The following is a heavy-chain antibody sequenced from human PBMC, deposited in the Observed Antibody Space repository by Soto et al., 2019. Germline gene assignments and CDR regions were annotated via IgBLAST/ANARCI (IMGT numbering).Heavy chain of an antibody. Sequence: QVQLQESGPGLVKPSETLSLTFTVSGGSISSYYWSWIRQPPGKGLEWIGYIYYSGSTNYNPSLKRRVTISVDTSKNQFSLKLSSVTAADTSVYYCARGPLNFDPWGQGTLVTVSS. V-gene: IGHV4-59*08. CDR3: ARGPLNFDP. CDR2: IYYSGST. J-gene: IGHJ5*02. CDR1: GGSISSYY.